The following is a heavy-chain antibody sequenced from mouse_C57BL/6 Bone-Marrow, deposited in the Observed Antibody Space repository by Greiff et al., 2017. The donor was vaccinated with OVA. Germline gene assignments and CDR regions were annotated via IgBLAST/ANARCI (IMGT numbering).Heavy chain of an antibody. CDR3: TSRWLLYAMDY. J-gene: IGHJ4*01. V-gene: IGHV14-4*01. D-gene: IGHD2-3*01. CDR2: IDPENGDT. Sequence: VQLQQSGAELVRPGASVKLSCTASGFNIKDDYMHWMKQRPEQGLEWIGWIDPENGDTEYASKFQGKATITADTSSNTAYLQLSSLTSEDTAVYYCTSRWLLYAMDYWGQGTSVTVSS. CDR1: GFNIKDDY.